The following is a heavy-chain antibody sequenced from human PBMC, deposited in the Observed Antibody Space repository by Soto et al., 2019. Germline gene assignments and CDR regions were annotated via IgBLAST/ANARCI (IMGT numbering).Heavy chain of an antibody. CDR2: INGNSRYI. CDR1: GFSFSTYI. Sequence: GGSLRLSCAASGFSFSTYIMNWVRQPPGRGLEWVSSINGNSRYIYYGDSVKGRFTISRDNAKNSLYLQMNSLRAEDTAIYYYARGSAFIVIDYWGQGTPVSVSS. D-gene: IGHD1-26*01. J-gene: IGHJ4*02. CDR3: ARGSAFIVIDY. V-gene: IGHV3-21*06.